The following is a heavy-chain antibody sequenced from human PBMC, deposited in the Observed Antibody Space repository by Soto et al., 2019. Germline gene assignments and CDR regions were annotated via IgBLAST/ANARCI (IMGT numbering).Heavy chain of an antibody. J-gene: IGHJ6*03. CDR3: ARDHSSGGYWGYYMDV. Sequence: ASVKVSCKASGYTFTSYGISWVRQAPGQGLEWMGWISAYNGNTNYAQKLQGRVTMTTDTSTSTAYMELRSLRSDDTAVYYCARDHSSGGYWGYYMDVWGKGTTVTVSS. D-gene: IGHD6-19*01. V-gene: IGHV1-18*01. CDR2: ISAYNGNT. CDR1: GYTFTSYG.